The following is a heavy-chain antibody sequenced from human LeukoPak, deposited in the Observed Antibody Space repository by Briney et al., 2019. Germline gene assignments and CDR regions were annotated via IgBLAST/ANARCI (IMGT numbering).Heavy chain of an antibody. D-gene: IGHD3-22*01. CDR1: GVSLSRDSYY. CDR2: ISHDGST. V-gene: IGHV4-34*01. J-gene: IGHJ4*02. CDR3: ARGPDSTDYGIDY. Sequence: PSETLSLTCTVSGVSLSRDSYYWTWIRQPPGKGLEWIGEISHDGSTNYSPSLKSRVTISIDTSKNQFSLKLSSVTAADTAVFYCARGPDSTDYGIDYWGQGTLVTVSS.